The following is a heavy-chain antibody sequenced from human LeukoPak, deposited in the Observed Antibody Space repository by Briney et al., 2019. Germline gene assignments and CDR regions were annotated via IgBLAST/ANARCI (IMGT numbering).Heavy chain of an antibody. V-gene: IGHV1-2*02. CDR2: INPNSGGT. J-gene: IGHJ4*02. CDR1: GYTFTGYY. CDR3: ARAKWLVRFLSY. D-gene: IGHD6-19*01. Sequence: ASVKLSCKAAGYTFTGYYMHWVRQAPGQGLEWMGWINPNSGGTNYAQKFQGRVTMTRDTSISTAYMELSRLRSDDTAVYYCARAKWLVRFLSYWGQGTLVTVSS.